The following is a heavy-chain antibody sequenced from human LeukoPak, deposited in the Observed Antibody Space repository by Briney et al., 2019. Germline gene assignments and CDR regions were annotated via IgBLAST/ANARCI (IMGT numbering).Heavy chain of an antibody. J-gene: IGHJ4*02. CDR2: IRYDGSNK. CDR1: GFTFSSYG. Sequence: GGSLRLSCAASGFTFSSYGMRWVRQAPGKGLEWVAFIRYDGSNKYCADSVKGRFTISRDNAKNSLSLQMNSLRDEDTAVYYCARETPDSSSWTAFDFWGQGTLVTVSS. V-gene: IGHV3-30*02. D-gene: IGHD6-13*01. CDR3: ARETPDSSSWTAFDF.